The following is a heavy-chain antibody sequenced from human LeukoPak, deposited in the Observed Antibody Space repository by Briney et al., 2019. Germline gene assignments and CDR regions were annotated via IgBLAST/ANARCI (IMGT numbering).Heavy chain of an antibody. J-gene: IGHJ4*02. CDR3: ARSDMITFGGVIVI. CDR1: GGSISSGGYY. Sequence: SETLSLTCTVSGGSISSGGYYWSWIRQHPGKGLEWIGYIYYSGSTYYNPSLKSRVTISVDTSKNQFSLKLSSVTAADTAVYYCARSDMITFGGVIVIWGQGTLVTVSS. V-gene: IGHV4-31*03. CDR2: IYYSGST. D-gene: IGHD3-16*02.